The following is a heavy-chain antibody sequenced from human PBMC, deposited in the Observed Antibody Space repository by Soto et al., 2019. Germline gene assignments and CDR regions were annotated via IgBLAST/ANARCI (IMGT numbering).Heavy chain of an antibody. V-gene: IGHV3-23*01. Sequence: GGSLRLSCAASGFTFSSYAMSCVRQAPGKGLEWVSAISGSGGSTYYADSVKGRFTISRDNAKNSLYLQMNSLRAEDTAVYYCAREVVTWNLDYFDYWGQGTLVTVSS. D-gene: IGHD1-7*01. CDR2: ISGSGGST. J-gene: IGHJ4*02. CDR3: AREVVTWNLDYFDY. CDR1: GFTFSSYA.